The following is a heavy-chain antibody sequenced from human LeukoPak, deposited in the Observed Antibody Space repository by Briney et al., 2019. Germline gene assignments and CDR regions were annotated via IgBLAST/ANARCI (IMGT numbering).Heavy chain of an antibody. Sequence: SETLSLTCTVSGDSISRYYWSWIRQPAGKGLEWIGRIYNGGIITYNPSLKSRVTMSIDTSNNQFSLRLRFVTAADTAVYYCARDRHKLVDIVAGILDYWGQGTLVTVSS. CDR2: IYNGGII. CDR1: GDSISRYY. V-gene: IGHV4-4*07. CDR3: ARDRHKLVDIVAGILDY. J-gene: IGHJ4*02. D-gene: IGHD5-12*01.